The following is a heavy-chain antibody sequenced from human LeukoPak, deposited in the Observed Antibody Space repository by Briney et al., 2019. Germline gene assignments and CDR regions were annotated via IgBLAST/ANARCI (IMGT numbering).Heavy chain of an antibody. CDR3: TTDRGSYYTDY. D-gene: IGHD1-26*01. CDR1: GFTFSNAW. J-gene: IGHJ4*02. V-gene: IGHV3-15*01. Sequence: GGSLRLSCAASGFTFSNAWMSWVRQAPGKGLEWVGRIRSKTDGGTTDYAAPVKGRFTISRDDSKNTLYLQMNSLKTEDTAVYYCTTDRGSYYTDYWGQGTLVTVSS. CDR2: IRSKTDGGTT.